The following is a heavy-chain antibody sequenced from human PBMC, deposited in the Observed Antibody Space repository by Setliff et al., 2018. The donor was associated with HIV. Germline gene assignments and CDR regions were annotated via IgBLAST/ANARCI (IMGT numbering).Heavy chain of an antibody. Sequence: GGSLRLSCSGSGFVFGTYALHWVRQAPGKGLQYISAITSDGNNTYYADSVKGRFTISRDNSKKTLFLQMDSLRIDDTAIYYCVKERWSTRYFDLWGRGSLITVSS. CDR1: GFVFGTYA. CDR2: ITSDGNNT. J-gene: IGHJ2*01. D-gene: IGHD6-13*01. V-gene: IGHV3-64D*08. CDR3: VKERWSTRYFDL.